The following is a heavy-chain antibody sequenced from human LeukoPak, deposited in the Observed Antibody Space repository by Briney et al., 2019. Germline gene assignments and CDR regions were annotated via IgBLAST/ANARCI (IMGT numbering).Heavy chain of an antibody. V-gene: IGHV3-30*18. Sequence: PGGSLRLSCAASGFTFSSYDMHWVRQAPGKGLEWVTVISYDGSNKYYGDSVKGRFTISRDNSKNTLYLKMNSLRAEDTAAYYCAKEGSNGDFDYWGQGTLVTVSS. D-gene: IGHD1-26*01. CDR1: GFTFSSYD. CDR3: AKEGSNGDFDY. CDR2: ISYDGSNK. J-gene: IGHJ4*02.